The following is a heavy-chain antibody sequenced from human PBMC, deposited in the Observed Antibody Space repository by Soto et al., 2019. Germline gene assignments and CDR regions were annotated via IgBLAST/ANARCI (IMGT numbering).Heavy chain of an antibody. CDR1: GFTFSSYA. J-gene: IGHJ4*02. CDR3: AKVADDYGDHGRYYFDY. D-gene: IGHD4-17*01. V-gene: IGHV3-23*01. CDR2: ISGSGGST. Sequence: GESLKISCAASGFTFSSYAMSWVRQAPGKGLEWVSAISGSGGSTYYADSVKGRFTISRDNSKNTLYLQMNSLRAEDTAVYYCAKVADDYGDHGRYYFDYWGQGTLVTVSS.